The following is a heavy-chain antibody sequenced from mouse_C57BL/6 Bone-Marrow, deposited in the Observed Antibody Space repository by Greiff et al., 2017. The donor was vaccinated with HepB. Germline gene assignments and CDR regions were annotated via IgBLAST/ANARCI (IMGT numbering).Heavy chain of an antibody. CDR2: IHPNSGST. D-gene: IGHD1-1*01. CDR3: ARLLRSYWYFDV. J-gene: IGHJ1*03. CDR1: GYTFTSYW. Sequence: QVQLQQSGAELVKPGASVKLSCKASGYTFTSYWMHWVKQRPGQGLEWIGMIHPNSGSTNYNEKFKSKATLTVDKSSSTAYMQLSSLTSEDSAVYYCARLLRSYWYFDVWGTGTTVTVSS. V-gene: IGHV1-64*01.